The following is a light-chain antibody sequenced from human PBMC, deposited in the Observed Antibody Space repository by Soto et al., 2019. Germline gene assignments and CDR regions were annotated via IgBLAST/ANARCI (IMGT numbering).Light chain of an antibody. V-gene: IGKV3-20*01. CDR3: QQYSISPYT. CDR2: GAS. J-gene: IGKJ2*01. Sequence: EIVLTQSPGTLSLSPGERATLSCRANQSVSSSRLAWYQQRPGQAPRLLIYGASSRATGIPDRFSGSGSGTDFTLTISRLEPEDFAVYYCQQYSISPYTFGQGTKLEIK. CDR1: QSVSSSR.